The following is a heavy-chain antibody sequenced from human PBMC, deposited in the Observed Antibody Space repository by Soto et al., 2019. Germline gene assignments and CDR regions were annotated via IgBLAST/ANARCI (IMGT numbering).Heavy chain of an antibody. D-gene: IGHD3-10*01. CDR1: GFTFSSYG. Sequence: QVQLVESGGGVVQPGRSLRLSCAASGFTFSSYGMHWVRQAPGKGLEWVAVIWDDGSNKYYADSVKGRFTISRDNSNNTLYLLKNNLRAEHTAVYYCARNTARAMVRIYYGMDVWGQGTTVTVS. CDR2: IWDDGSNK. CDR3: ARNTARAMVRIYYGMDV. V-gene: IGHV3-33*01. J-gene: IGHJ6*02.